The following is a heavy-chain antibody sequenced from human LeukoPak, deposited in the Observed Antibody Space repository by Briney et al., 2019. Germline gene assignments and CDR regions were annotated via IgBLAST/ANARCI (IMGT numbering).Heavy chain of an antibody. CDR1: GESLNYYY. V-gene: IGHV4-34*12. CDR2: VFDGKTT. D-gene: IGHD5-24*01. J-gene: IGHJ4*02. Sequence: ASETLSLTCAVYGESLNYYYWSWIRQSPEKGLGWIGEVFDGKTTNYNPSLKSRVTISAVTSSNQFSLNLKSVTAADTAVYYCASGAWATRLHSWAQGTLVIVSS. CDR3: ASGAWATRLHS.